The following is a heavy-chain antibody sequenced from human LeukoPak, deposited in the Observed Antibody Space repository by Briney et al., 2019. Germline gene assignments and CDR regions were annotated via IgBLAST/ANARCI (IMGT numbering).Heavy chain of an antibody. V-gene: IGHV4-31*11. CDR2: IYYSGST. J-gene: IGHJ4*02. D-gene: IGHD2-2*01. CDR1: GGSFSSGGYY. CDR3: ARDVRVPRSSTSKQGGTFDY. Sequence: PSETLSLTCAVYGGSFSSGGYYWSWIRQHPGKGLEWIGYIYYSGSTYYNPSLKSRVTISVDTSKNQFSLKLSSVTAADTAVYYCARDVRVPRSSTSKQGGTFDYWGQGTLVTVSS.